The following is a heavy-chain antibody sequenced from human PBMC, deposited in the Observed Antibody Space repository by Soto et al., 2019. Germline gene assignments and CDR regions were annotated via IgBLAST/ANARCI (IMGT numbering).Heavy chain of an antibody. CDR1: KFTFRTYV. CDR2: ISFDGSNK. J-gene: IGHJ6*02. D-gene: IGHD3-22*01. V-gene: IGHV3-30*04. CDR3: AREMIPMIMGGMSAMDV. Sequence: QVQLVESGGGVVQPERSQRLSCAASKFTFRTYVMHWVRQAPGKGLEWVALISFDGSNKYYADSVKGRFTISRDNPKNTMYLQMNSLRPEDTAVYYCAREMIPMIMGGMSAMDVWGQGTTVTVSS.